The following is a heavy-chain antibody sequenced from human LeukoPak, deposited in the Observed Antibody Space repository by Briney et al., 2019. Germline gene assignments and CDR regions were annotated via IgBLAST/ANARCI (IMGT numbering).Heavy chain of an antibody. CDR1: GFTFSNYA. CDR3: ARDRDYGDNYYYYGMDV. Sequence: TGGSLRLSCAASGFTFSNYAMSWVRQAPGKGLEWVSTISGSGGSTYYADSVKGRFTISRDNAKNSLYLQMNSLRAEDTAVYYCARDRDYGDNYYYYGMDVWGQGTTVTVSS. CDR2: ISGSGGST. D-gene: IGHD4-17*01. V-gene: IGHV3-23*01. J-gene: IGHJ6*02.